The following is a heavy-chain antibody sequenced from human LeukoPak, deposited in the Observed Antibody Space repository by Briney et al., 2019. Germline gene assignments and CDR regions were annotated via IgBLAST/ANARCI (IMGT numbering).Heavy chain of an antibody. D-gene: IGHD3-22*01. CDR2: IYYSGST. CDR3: ARDAYDSVSWFDP. V-gene: IGHV4-61*01. Sequence: MSSETLSLTCTVSGGSISSSSYYWGWIRQPPGKGLEWIGYIYYSGSTNYNPSLKSRVTISLDTSKNQFSLKLTSVTAADTAVYYCARDAYDSVSWFDPWGQGTLVTVSS. CDR1: GGSISSSSYY. J-gene: IGHJ5*02.